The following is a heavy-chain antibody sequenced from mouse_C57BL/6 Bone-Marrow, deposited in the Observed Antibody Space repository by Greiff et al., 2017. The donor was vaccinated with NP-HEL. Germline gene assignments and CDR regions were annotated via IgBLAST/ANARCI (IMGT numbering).Heavy chain of an antibody. CDR3: GREWYLEV. J-gene: IGHJ1*03. CDR2: IHPNNGGT. CDR1: GYTFPGYY. V-gene: IGHV1-18*01. Sequence: VQLQQSGPELVKPGASVKLSCKASGYTFPGYYMHWVKQSPGQSLEWIGDIHPNNGGTIYNQKFKGKATLTVDKSSSTAYMELRSLTSEDTAVDYCGREWYLEVGDTGKTVTVSA.